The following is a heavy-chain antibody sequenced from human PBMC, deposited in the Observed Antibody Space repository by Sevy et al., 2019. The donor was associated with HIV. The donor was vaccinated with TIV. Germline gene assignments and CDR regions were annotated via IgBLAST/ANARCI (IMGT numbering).Heavy chain of an antibody. CDR3: TTGKYSSGWYYFDY. CDR2: IKRKTDGGTT. V-gene: IGHV3-15*01. J-gene: IGHJ4*02. Sequence: GGSLRLSCAASGFTFSNAWMSWVRQAPGKGLEWVGRIKRKTDGGTTDYAAPVKGRFTISRDDSKNTLYLQMNSLKTEDTAVYYCTTGKYSSGWYYFDYWGQGTLVTVSS. D-gene: IGHD6-19*01. CDR1: GFTFSNAW.